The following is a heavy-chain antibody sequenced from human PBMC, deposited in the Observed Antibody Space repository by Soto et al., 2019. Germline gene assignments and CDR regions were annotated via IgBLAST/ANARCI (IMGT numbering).Heavy chain of an antibody. CDR3: VRVQLSSLYYYCGMDV. V-gene: IGHV4-30-4*01. J-gene: IGHJ6*02. Sequence: QVQLQESGPGLVKPSQTLSLTCTVSGASISSGDYYWSWIRQPPGKGLEWIGYIYYSGRTYYNPSLKSRVTISVDTSKHQFSLKLNSVTAADTAVYYCVRVQLSSLYYYCGMDVWGHGTTVTVSS. CDR1: GASISSGDYY. CDR2: IYYSGRT. D-gene: IGHD1-1*01.